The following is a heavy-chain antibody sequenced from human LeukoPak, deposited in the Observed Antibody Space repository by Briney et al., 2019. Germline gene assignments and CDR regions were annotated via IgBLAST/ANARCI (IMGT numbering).Heavy chain of an antibody. Sequence: PGGSLRLSCAASGFTFSSYAMRWVRQAPGKGLEWVSAISGSGGSTYYADSVKGRFTISRDNSKNTLCLQMNSLRAEDTAVYYCAKDSAGYSSGWYTYWGQGTLVTVSS. V-gene: IGHV3-23*01. CDR3: AKDSAGYSSGWYTY. J-gene: IGHJ4*02. D-gene: IGHD6-19*01. CDR1: GFTFSSYA. CDR2: ISGSGGST.